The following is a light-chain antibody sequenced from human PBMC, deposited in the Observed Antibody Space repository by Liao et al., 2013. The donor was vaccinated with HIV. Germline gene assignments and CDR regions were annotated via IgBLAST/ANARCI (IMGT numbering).Light chain of an antibody. CDR3: QVWDSNTDYV. CDR1: SIGRRS. Sequence: SYELTQPPSVSVAPGKTATITCGGTSIGRRSVHWYQQKPGRAPVLVIYSDSDRPSGIPERFSGSNFGASATLTISTVEAGDEADYYCQVWDSNTDYVFGTGTKVTVL. J-gene: IGLJ1*01. V-gene: IGLV3-21*01. CDR2: SDS.